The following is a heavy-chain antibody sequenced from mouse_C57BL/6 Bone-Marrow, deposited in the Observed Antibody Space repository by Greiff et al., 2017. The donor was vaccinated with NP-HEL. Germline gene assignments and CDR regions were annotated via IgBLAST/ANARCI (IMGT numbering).Heavy chain of an antibody. CDR2: IWTGGGT. D-gene: IGHD1-1*01. CDR3: ARKRRVYYGSSYWYFDV. J-gene: IGHJ1*03. CDR1: GFSLTSYA. V-gene: IGHV2-9-1*01. Sequence: VQLQESGPGLVAPSQSLSITCTVSGFSLTSYAISWVRQPPGKGLEWLGVIWTGGGTNYNSALKSRLSISKDNSKSQVFLKMNSLQTDDTARYYCARKRRVYYGSSYWYFDVWGTGTTVTVSS.